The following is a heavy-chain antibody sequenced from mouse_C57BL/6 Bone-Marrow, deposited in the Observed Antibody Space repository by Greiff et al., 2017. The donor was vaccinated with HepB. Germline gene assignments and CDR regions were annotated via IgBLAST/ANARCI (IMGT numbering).Heavy chain of an antibody. CDR2: IWTGGGT. V-gene: IGHV2-9-1*01. CDR1: GFSLTSYA. J-gene: IGHJ1*03. CDR3: ASLYDGYPWYFDV. D-gene: IGHD2-3*01. Sequence: VQLVESGPGLVAPSQSLSITCTVSGFSLTSYAISGVRRPPGKGLEWLGVIWTGGGTNYNSALKSRLSISKDNSKSQVFLKMNSLQTDDTARYYCASLYDGYPWYFDVWGTGTTVTVSS.